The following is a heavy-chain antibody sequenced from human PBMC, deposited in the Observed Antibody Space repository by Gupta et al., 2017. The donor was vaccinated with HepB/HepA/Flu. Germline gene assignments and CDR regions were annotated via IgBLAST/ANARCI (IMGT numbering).Heavy chain of an antibody. J-gene: IGHJ4*02. CDR1: GFTFSYFI. CDR3: ARKSCSGGDCYLD. CDR2: ISADGYRT. Sequence: EVQLLESGGGLVQPGGSLRLYCAASGFTFSYFIMNWVRQTPGTGLEWVSAISADGYRTYYADSVKGRFTISRDNSKNTMDLQMNSLRGEDTAVYYCARKSCSGGDCYLDWGQGTLVSVSS. V-gene: IGHV3-23*01. D-gene: IGHD2-21*01.